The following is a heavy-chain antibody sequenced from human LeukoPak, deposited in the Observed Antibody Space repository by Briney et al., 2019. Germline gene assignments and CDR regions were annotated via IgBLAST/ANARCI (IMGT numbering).Heavy chain of an antibody. CDR1: GFTFSSYA. CDR2: ISGSGGST. J-gene: IGHJ4*02. D-gene: IGHD3-22*01. V-gene: IGHV3-23*01. CDR3: IEDSSGYYSDY. Sequence: GRSLRLSCAASGFTFSSYAMSWVRQAPGKGLEWVSAISGSGGSTYYADPVKGRFTISRDNSKNTLYLQMNSLRAEDTAVYYCIEDSSGYYSDYWGQGTLVTVSS.